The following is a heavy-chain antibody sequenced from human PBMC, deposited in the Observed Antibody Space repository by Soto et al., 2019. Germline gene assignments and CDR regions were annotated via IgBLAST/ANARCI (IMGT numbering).Heavy chain of an antibody. CDR3: ARDQEAGSFFPYYYGMDV. Sequence: GGSLRLSCATSGFTFSSYEMNWVRQAPGKGLEWVSYISSSGSTIYYADSVKGRFTISRDNAKNSLYLQMDSLRAEDTAVHYCARDQEAGSFFPYYYGMDVWGQGTTVTVSS. V-gene: IGHV3-48*03. CDR1: GFTFSSYE. CDR2: ISSSGSTI. J-gene: IGHJ6*02. D-gene: IGHD6-13*01.